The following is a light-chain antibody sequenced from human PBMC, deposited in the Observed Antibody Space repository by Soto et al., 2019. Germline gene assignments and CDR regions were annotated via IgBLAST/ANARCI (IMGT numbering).Light chain of an antibody. CDR3: QQYGSSPDT. Sequence: NFWTLSPCHMKMSPGAGATLSCRASQSVSSNSLAWYQQKPGQAPRLLISAASSRASGIPDRFSGSGSGTDFILTISRLEPEDFAVYYCQQYGSSPDTFG. CDR2: AAS. V-gene: IGKV3-20*01. J-gene: IGKJ1*01. CDR1: QSVSSNS.